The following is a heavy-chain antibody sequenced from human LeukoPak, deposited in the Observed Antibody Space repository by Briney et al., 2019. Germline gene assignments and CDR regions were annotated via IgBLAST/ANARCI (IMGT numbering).Heavy chain of an antibody. J-gene: IGHJ4*02. V-gene: IGHV3-9*01. D-gene: IGHD7-27*01. CDR1: GFTFDDYA. CDR2: ISWNSGSI. Sequence: GGSLRLSCAASGFTFDDYAMHWVRQAPGKGLEWVSGISWNSGSIGYADSVKGRFTISRDNAKNSLYLQMNSLRAEDTALYYCAKDTLGRKAYYFDYWGQGTLVTVSS. CDR3: AKDTLGRKAYYFDY.